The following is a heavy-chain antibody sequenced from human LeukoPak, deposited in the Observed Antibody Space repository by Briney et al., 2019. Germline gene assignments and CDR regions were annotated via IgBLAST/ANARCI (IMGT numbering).Heavy chain of an antibody. CDR1: GFTVSSNY. Sequence: GGSLRLSCAASGFTVSSNYMSWVRQAPGKGLEWVSVIYSGGSTYYADSVKGRFTISRDNSKNTLYLQMNSLRAEDTAVYYCARGSYSSGWLGVYYYYMDVWGKGTTVTVSS. J-gene: IGHJ6*03. CDR2: IYSGGST. D-gene: IGHD6-19*01. CDR3: ARGSYSSGWLGVYYYYMDV. V-gene: IGHV3-66*01.